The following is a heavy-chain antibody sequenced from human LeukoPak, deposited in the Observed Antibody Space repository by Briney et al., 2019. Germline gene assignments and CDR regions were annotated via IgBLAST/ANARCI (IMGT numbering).Heavy chain of an antibody. J-gene: IGHJ4*02. Sequence: SKTLSLTCAVSGGSISSGGYSWSWIRQPPGKGLEWIGYIYHSGSTYYNPSLKSRVTISVDRSKNQFSLKLSSVTAADTAVYYCARDYSGYGYFDYWGQGTLVTVSS. CDR2: IYHSGST. CDR1: GGSISSGGYS. CDR3: ARDYSGYGYFDY. V-gene: IGHV4-30-2*01. D-gene: IGHD5-12*01.